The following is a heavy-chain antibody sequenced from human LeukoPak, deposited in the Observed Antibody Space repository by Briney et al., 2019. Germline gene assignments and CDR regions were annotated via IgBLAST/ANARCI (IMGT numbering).Heavy chain of an antibody. J-gene: IGHJ4*02. D-gene: IGHD4-17*01. CDR2: INYSGST. CDR1: GDSLTSGSRY. CDR3: AREGRQDYVYFDH. V-gene: IGHV4-61*10. Sequence: SQTLSLTCTVSGDSLTSGSRYWSWIRQPAGKGLEWIGYINYSGSTNYNPSLKSRVTMSVDTSKNQFSLKLSSVTAADTAMYYRAREGRQDYVYFDHWGQGSLVTVSS.